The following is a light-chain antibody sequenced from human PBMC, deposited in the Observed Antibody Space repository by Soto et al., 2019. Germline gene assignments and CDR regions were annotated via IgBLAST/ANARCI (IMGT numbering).Light chain of an antibody. Sequence: QSVLTQPPSVSGAPGQRVTISCTGSSSNIGAGYDVHWYQQLPGTAPKLLIYGNSNRPSGVPDRFSGSKSGTSASLAITGLRAEDGADYYCQSYDSSLGGSYVFGTGTKVTVL. CDR2: GNS. V-gene: IGLV1-40*01. CDR3: QSYDSSLGGSYV. J-gene: IGLJ1*01. CDR1: SSNIGAGYD.